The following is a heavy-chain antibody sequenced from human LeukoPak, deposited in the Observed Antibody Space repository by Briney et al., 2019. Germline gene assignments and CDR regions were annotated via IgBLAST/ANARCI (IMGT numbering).Heavy chain of an antibody. CDR3: ARTPYYYDSSGYYGYWFDY. D-gene: IGHD3-22*01. V-gene: IGHV1-18*01. Sequence: ASVKVSCKASGYTFTSYGISWVRQAPGQGLEWMGWISAYNGNTDYAQKLQGRVTMTTDTSTSTAYMELRSLRSDDTAVYYCARTPYYYDSSGYYGYWFDYWGQGTLVTVSS. J-gene: IGHJ4*02. CDR1: GYTFTSYG. CDR2: ISAYNGNT.